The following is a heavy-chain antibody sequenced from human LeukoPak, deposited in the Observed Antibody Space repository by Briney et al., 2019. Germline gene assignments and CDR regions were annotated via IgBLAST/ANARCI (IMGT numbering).Heavy chain of an antibody. CDR1: GGSISSGSYY. CDR3: ARAGGSFYWYFDL. D-gene: IGHD1-26*01. V-gene: IGHV4-61*02. Sequence: SETLSLTCTVSGGSISSGSYYWSWIRQPAGKGLEWIGRIYTSGSTNYNPSLKSRVTISVDTSKNQLSLKLSSVTAADTAVYYCARAGGSFYWYFDLWGRGTLVTVSS. J-gene: IGHJ2*01. CDR2: IYTSGST.